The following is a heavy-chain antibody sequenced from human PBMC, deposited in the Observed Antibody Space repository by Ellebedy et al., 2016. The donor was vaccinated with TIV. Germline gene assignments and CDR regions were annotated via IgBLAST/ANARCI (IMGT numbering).Heavy chain of an antibody. CDR3: AKGQLWFGESNPYYYYYGMDV. D-gene: IGHD3-10*01. CDR2: ISGSGGST. Sequence: GGSLRLSCAASGFTFSSYAMSWVRQAPGKGLEWVSAISGSGGSTYYADSVKGRFTIFRDNSKNTLYLQMNSLRAEDTAVYYCAKGQLWFGESNPYYYYYGMDVWGQGTTVTVSS. J-gene: IGHJ6*02. V-gene: IGHV3-23*01. CDR1: GFTFSSYA.